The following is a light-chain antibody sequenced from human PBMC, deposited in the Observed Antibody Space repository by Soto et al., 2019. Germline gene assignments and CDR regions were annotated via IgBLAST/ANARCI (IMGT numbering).Light chain of an antibody. CDR1: QSVSSN. Sequence: EIVMTQSPATLSVSPGERATLSCRASQSVSSNLAWYQQKPGQAPRLLIYGASTRATGIPARFSGSGSGTEFPLTISSLQSEDFADYYCQQYNNWHTFGQGTRLEIK. CDR3: QQYNNWHT. CDR2: GAS. V-gene: IGKV3-15*01. J-gene: IGKJ5*01.